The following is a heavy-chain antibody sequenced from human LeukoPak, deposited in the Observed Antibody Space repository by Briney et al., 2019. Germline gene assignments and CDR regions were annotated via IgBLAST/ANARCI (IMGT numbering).Heavy chain of an antibody. D-gene: IGHD5-12*01. CDR1: GFTFSNAW. CDR3: TTGDSGYDYYFDY. CDR2: IKSKTDGGTT. V-gene: IGHV3-15*01. Sequence: PGGSLRLSCAASGFTFSNAWMSWVRQAPGKGLEWVGRIKSKTDGGTTDYAAPVKGRFTISRDDSKNTLYLQMNSLKTEDIAVYYCTTGDSGYDYYFDYWGQGTLVTVSS. J-gene: IGHJ4*02.